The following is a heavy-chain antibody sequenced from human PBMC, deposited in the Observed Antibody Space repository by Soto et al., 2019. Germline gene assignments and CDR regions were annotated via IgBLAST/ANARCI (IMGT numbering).Heavy chain of an antibody. CDR3: ARGGNDYSNYVPSLGDYYYMDV. CDR2: INSDGSST. CDR1: GFTFSSYW. D-gene: IGHD4-4*01. J-gene: IGHJ6*03. Sequence: GGSLRLSCAASGFTFSSYWMHWVRQAPGKGLVWVSRINSDGSSTSYADSVKGRFTISRDNAKNTLYLQMNSLRAEDTAVYYCARGGNDYSNYVPSLGDYYYMDVWGKGTTVTVSS. V-gene: IGHV3-74*01.